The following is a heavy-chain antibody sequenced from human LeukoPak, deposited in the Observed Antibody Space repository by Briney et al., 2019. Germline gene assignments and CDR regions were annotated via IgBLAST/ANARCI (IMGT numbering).Heavy chain of an antibody. CDR2: IYYSGST. CDR3: ARGEPNYDFWSGYYSGYYGMDV. D-gene: IGHD3-3*01. V-gene: IGHV4-59*01. CDR1: GGSISSYY. J-gene: IGHJ6*02. Sequence: PSETLSLTCTVSGGSISSYYWSWIRQPPGKGLEWIGYIYYSGSTNYNPSLKSRVTISVDTSKNQFSLKLSSVTAADTAVYYCARGEPNYDFWSGYYSGYYGMDVWGQGTTVTVSS.